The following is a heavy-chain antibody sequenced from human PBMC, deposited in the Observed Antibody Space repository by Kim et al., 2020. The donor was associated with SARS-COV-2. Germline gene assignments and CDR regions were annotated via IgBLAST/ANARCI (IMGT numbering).Heavy chain of an antibody. CDR3: AREAPGGGPAAMGKYFDY. Sequence: GGSLRLSCAASGFTFSSYAMHWVRQAPGKGLEWVAVISYDGSNKYYADSVKGRFTISRDNSKNTLYLQMNSLRAEDTAVYYCAREAPGGGPAAMGKYFDYWGQGTLVTVSS. J-gene: IGHJ4*02. CDR2: ISYDGSNK. CDR1: GFTFSSYA. V-gene: IGHV3-30*04. D-gene: IGHD2-2*01.